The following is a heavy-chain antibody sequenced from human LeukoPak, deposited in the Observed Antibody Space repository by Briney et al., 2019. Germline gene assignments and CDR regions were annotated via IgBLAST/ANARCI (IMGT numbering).Heavy chain of an antibody. CDR3: ARARYYGSGSYFDY. CDR2: IYYSGST. D-gene: IGHD3-10*01. V-gene: IGHV4-30-4*01. CDR1: GGSISSGDYY. J-gene: IGHJ4*02. Sequence: PSETLSLTCTVSGGSISSGDYYWSWIRQPPGKGLEWIGYIYYSGSTYYNPSLKSRVTISVDTSKNQFSLKLSSVTAADTAVYYCARARYYGSGSYFDYWGQGTLVTVSS.